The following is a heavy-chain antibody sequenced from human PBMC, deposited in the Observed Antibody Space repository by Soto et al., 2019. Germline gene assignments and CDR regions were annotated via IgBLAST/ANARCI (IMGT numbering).Heavy chain of an antibody. CDR1: GGSISSYY. D-gene: IGHD3-10*01. V-gene: IGHV4-59*08. J-gene: IGHJ5*02. CDR3: ARQLWFGELYNWFDP. Sequence: SETLSLTCTVSGGSISSYYWSWIRQPPGKGLEWIGYIYYSGSTNYNPSLKSRVTISVDTSKNQFSLKLSSVTAADTAVYYCARQLWFGELYNWFDPWGQGTLVTVSS. CDR2: IYYSGST.